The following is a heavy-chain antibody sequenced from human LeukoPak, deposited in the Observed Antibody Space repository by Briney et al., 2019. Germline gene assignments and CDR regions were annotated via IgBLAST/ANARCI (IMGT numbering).Heavy chain of an antibody. CDR1: GFTFSSYA. Sequence: GGSLRLSCAASGFTFSSYAMSWVRQAPGKGLEWVSSISSSSSYIYYADSVKGRFTISRDNAKSSLYLQMNSLRAEDTAVYYCAREYAPYCSSTSCYIGGFYWGQGTLVTVSS. V-gene: IGHV3-21*01. J-gene: IGHJ4*02. CDR3: AREYAPYCSSTSCYIGGFY. CDR2: ISSSSSYI. D-gene: IGHD2-2*02.